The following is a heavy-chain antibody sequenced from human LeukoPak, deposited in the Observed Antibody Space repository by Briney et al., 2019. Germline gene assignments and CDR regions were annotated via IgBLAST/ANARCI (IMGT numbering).Heavy chain of an antibody. Sequence: ASVKVSCKASGGTFSSYAISWVRQAPGHGLEWMGGIIPIFGTANYAQKFQGRVTITTDESTSTAYMELSSLRSEDTAVYYCARARFLEWLNWFDPWGQGTLVTVSS. CDR3: ARARFLEWLNWFDP. CDR2: IIPIFGTA. J-gene: IGHJ5*02. CDR1: GGTFSSYA. D-gene: IGHD3-3*01. V-gene: IGHV1-69*05.